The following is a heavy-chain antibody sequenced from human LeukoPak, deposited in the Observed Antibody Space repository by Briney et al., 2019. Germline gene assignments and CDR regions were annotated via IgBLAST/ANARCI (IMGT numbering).Heavy chain of an antibody. D-gene: IGHD3-22*01. CDR2: IYYSGST. Sequence: SETLSLTCAVYGGSFSGYYWSWIRQPPGKGLEWIGYIYYSGSTNYNPSLKSRVTISVDTSKNQFSLKLSSVTAADTAVYYCARGYYSGYYYDSRTHFDYWGQGTLVTVSS. CDR1: GGSFSGYY. J-gene: IGHJ4*02. CDR3: ARGYYSGYYYDSRTHFDY. V-gene: IGHV4-59*01.